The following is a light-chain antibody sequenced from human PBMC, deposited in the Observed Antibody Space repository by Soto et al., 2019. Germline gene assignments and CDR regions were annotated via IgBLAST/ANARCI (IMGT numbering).Light chain of an antibody. J-gene: IGKJ2*01. V-gene: IGKV1-39*01. CDR3: QQSFITPHT. CDR1: QSIADY. CDR2: AAS. Sequence: DIQMTQSPPSLSASVGDRVTITCRASQSIADYLNWYQQKPGKAPNLLIYAASTLYGGVPARFSGSGSETEFTLTISSLQPEDFATYYCQQSFITPHTFGQGTNVEI.